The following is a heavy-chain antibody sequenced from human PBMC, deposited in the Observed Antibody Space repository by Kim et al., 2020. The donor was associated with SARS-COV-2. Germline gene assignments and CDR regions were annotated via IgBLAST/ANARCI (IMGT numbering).Heavy chain of an antibody. V-gene: IGHV4-34*01. CDR3: ARAFRGTVHFDY. CDR2: INHSGST. J-gene: IGHJ4*02. CDR1: GGSFSGYY. D-gene: IGHD2-21*02. Sequence: SETLSLTCAVYGGSFSGYYWSWIRQPPGKGLEWIGEINHSGSTNYNPSLKSRVTISVDTSKNQFSLKLSSVTAAETAVYYCARAFRGTVHFDYWGQGTLVTVSS.